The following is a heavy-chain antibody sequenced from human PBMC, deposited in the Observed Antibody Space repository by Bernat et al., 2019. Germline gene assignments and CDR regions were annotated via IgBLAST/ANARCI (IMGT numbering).Heavy chain of an antibody. D-gene: IGHD3-22*01. CDR2: IIPILGIA. Sequence: QVQLVQSGAEVKKPGSSVKVSCKASGGTFSSYTISWVRQAPGQGLEWMGRIIPILGIANYAQKFQGGVTITADKSTSTAYMELSSLRSEDTAVYYCARDYYDSSGYEEGSMPFDYWGQGTLVTVSS. CDR3: ARDYYDSSGYEEGSMPFDY. V-gene: IGHV1-69*02. CDR1: GGTFSSYT. J-gene: IGHJ4*02.